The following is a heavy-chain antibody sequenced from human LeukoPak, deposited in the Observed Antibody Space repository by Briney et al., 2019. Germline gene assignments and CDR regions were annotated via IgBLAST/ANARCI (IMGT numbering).Heavy chain of an antibody. D-gene: IGHD3-22*01. Sequence: PSETLSLTCTVSGGSISSYYWSWIRQPPGKGLEWIGEINHSGSTNYNPSLKSRVTISVDTSKNQFSLKLSSVTAADTAVYYCARGGLGGTGYYYDSWGQGTLVTVSS. CDR3: ARGGLGGTGYYYDS. J-gene: IGHJ5*01. CDR2: INHSGST. V-gene: IGHV4-34*01. CDR1: GGSISSYY.